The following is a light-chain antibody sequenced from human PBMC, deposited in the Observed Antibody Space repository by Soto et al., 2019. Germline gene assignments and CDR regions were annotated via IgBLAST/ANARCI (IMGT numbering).Light chain of an antibody. J-gene: IGKJ4*01. CDR1: QYIGGY. V-gene: IGKV3-11*01. CDR2: DAA. Sequence: EIVLTQSPATLSLSPGERATLSCRASQYIGGYLAWYQLRPGQGPRLLIFDAASRATGIPDRVSGSGSGTDFTLTISRLEPEDFAVYYCRQRASWPLTFGGGTKVEIK. CDR3: RQRASWPLT.